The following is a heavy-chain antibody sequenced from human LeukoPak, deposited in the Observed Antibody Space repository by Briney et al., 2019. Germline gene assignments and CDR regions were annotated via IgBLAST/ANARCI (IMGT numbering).Heavy chain of an antibody. V-gene: IGHV3-23*01. CDR2: ISGSGDRT. J-gene: IGHJ5*02. D-gene: IGHD2-2*01. CDR3: AKDRQTYCSSTSCYLNWFDP. Sequence: PGGSLRLSCAASGFTFSNYAMSWVRQAPGKGPEWVSAISGSGDRTYYADSVKGRFTISRDNSKNTLYLQMNNLRAEDTAMYYCAKDRQTYCSSTSCYLNWFDPWGQGTLVTVSS. CDR1: GFTFSNYA.